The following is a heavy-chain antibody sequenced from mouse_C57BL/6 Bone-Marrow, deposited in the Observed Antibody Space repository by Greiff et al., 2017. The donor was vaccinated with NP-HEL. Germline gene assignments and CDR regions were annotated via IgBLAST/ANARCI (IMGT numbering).Heavy chain of an antibody. CDR1: GYTFTDYY. V-gene: IGHV1-76*01. J-gene: IGHJ3*01. Sequence: QVQLQQSGAELVRPGASVKLSCKASGYTFTDYYINWVKQRPGQGLEWIARIYPGSGNTYYNEKFKGKATLTADKSSSTAYMQLSSLTSEDSAVYFCARFELGEWFAYWGQGTLVTVSA. D-gene: IGHD4-1*01. CDR3: ARFELGEWFAY. CDR2: IYPGSGNT.